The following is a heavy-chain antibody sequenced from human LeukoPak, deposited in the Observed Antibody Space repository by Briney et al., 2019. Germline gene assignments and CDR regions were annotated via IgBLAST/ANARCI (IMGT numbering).Heavy chain of an antibody. CDR3: ASGASAFDY. D-gene: IGHD3-16*01. J-gene: IGHJ4*02. CDR1: GYTFTAYY. V-gene: IGHV1-2*02. CDR2: INPNSGGT. Sequence: ASVTVSCKASGYTFTAYYMHWVRQAPGQGLEWMGWINPNSGGTNYAQKFQGRVTMTRDTSIGTVYMELSSLRSDDTAVYYCASGASAFDYWGQGTLVTVSS.